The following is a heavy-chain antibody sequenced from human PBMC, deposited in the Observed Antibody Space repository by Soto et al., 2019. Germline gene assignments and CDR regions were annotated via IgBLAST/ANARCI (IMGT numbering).Heavy chain of an antibody. CDR2: INHSGST. D-gene: IGHD6-19*01. V-gene: IGHV4-34*01. Sequence: SETLSLTCAVYGGSLSGYYCSWIRQPPGKGLEWIGEINHSGSTNYNPSLKSRVTISVDTSKNQFSLKLSSVTAADTAVYYCARGGSSGWYFPKTKLFDYWGQGTLVTVSS. J-gene: IGHJ4*02. CDR3: ARGGSSGWYFPKTKLFDY. CDR1: GGSLSGYY.